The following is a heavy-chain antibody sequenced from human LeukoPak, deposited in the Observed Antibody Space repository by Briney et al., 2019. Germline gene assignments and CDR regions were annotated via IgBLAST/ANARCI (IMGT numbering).Heavy chain of an antibody. CDR1: GGSISSYY. CDR2: IYYSGST. J-gene: IGHJ5*02. Sequence: SETLSLTCTVSGGSISSYYWSWIRQPPGKGLEWIGYIYYSGSTNYNPSLKSRVTISVDTSNNQFSLKLNSMTAADTAVYYCTRGTEFIPNWFDPWGQGTLVTVSS. D-gene: IGHD1-14*01. V-gene: IGHV4-59*08. CDR3: TRGTEFIPNWFDP.